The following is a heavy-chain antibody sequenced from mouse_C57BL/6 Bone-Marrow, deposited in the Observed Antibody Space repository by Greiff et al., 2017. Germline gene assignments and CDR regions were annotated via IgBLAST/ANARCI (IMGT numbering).Heavy chain of an antibody. CDR3: RGDWDVGWYFDV. CDR1: GFNIKDDY. J-gene: IGHJ1*03. Sequence: VQLQQSGAELVRPGASVKLSCTASGFNIKDDYMHWVKQRPERGLEWIGWIDPENGDTEYASKFQGKATITADTSSNTAYLQLSSLTSEDTAVYYCRGDWDVGWYFDVWGTGTTVTVSS. V-gene: IGHV14-4*01. D-gene: IGHD4-1*01. CDR2: IDPENGDT.